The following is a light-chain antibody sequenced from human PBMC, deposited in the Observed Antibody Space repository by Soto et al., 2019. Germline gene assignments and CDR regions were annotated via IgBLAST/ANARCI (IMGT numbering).Light chain of an antibody. V-gene: IGLV2-14*01. Sequence: QSALTQPASVSGSPGQSITISCTGTSSDVGAYNYVSWYQQHPGKAPKLMIYDVNIRPSGVSNRFSGSKSGNTASLTISGLHAEDEADYYCTSWTTSTTMNFGGGTKLTVL. CDR2: DVN. CDR3: TSWTTSTTMN. J-gene: IGLJ2*01. CDR1: SSDVGAYNY.